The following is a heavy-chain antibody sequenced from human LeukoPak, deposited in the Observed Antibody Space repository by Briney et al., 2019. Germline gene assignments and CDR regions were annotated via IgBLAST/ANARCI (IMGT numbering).Heavy chain of an antibody. CDR1: GYSISSGYY. CDR2: FYHSGST. CDR3: ARTSGIYYYYYYMDV. J-gene: IGHJ6*03. V-gene: IGHV4-38-2*02. D-gene: IGHD1-14*01. Sequence: SETLSLTCTVSGYSISSGYYWCWIRHPPGEVLEWTGIFYHSGSTYYNPSLKSRVTIVVDTYKNHFSMMLFAVAAADAAVYYCARTSGIYYYYYYMDVWGKGTTVTVSS.